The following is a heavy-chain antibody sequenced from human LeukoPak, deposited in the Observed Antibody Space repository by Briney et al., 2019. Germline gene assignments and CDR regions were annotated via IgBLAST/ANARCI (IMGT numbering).Heavy chain of an antibody. CDR3: ARVMGITMVRGVIMAFDY. D-gene: IGHD3-10*01. CDR2: ISPNSGGT. J-gene: IGHJ4*02. CDR1: GYTFTGYY. Sequence: ASVKVSCKASGYTFTGYYMHWVRQAPGQGLEWMGWISPNSGGTNYAQKFQGRVTITRDTSISTAYMELSRLRSDDTAVYYCARVMGITMVRGVIMAFDYWGQGTLVTVSS. V-gene: IGHV1-2*02.